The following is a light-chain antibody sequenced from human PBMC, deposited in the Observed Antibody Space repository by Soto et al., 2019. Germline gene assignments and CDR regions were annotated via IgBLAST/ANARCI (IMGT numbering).Light chain of an antibody. J-gene: IGLJ1*01. CDR1: SFNIGGNT. V-gene: IGLV1-40*01. CDR2: GNG. CDR3: QSYDSSLSGSEV. Sequence: QSVLTQPPSASGTPGQRVTISCSGSSFNIGGNTVNWYQQLPGTAPKLLMYGNGNRPSGVPDRFSGSKSGTSASLAITGLQAEDEADYYCQSYDSSLSGSEVFGTGTKVTVL.